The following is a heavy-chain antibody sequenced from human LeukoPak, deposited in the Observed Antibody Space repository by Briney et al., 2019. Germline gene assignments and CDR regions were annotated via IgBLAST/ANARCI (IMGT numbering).Heavy chain of an antibody. CDR2: FDPEDGET. D-gene: IGHD1-26*01. J-gene: IGHJ4*02. V-gene: IGHV1-24*01. Sequence: ASVKVSCKTSGYTFTGYYMHWVRQAPGKGLEWMGGFDPEDGETIYAQKFQGRVTMTEDTSTDTAYMELSSLRSEDTAVYYCATGIMRWELPQPFDYWGQGTLVTVSS. CDR3: ATGIMRWELPQPFDY. CDR1: GYTFTGYY.